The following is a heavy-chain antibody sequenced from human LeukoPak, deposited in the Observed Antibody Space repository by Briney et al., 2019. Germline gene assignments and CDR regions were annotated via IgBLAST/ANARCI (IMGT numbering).Heavy chain of an antibody. CDR1: GFTFSSYS. CDR2: ISSSSSYI. CDR3: AKDLGWGYSNYASAFDP. D-gene: IGHD4-4*01. J-gene: IGHJ5*02. V-gene: IGHV3-21*04. Sequence: GGSLRLSCAASGFTFSSYSMNWVRQAPGKGLEWVSSISSSSSYIYYADSVKGRFTISRDNAKNSLYLQMNSLRAEDTAVYYCAKDLGWGYSNYASAFDPWGQGTLVTVSS.